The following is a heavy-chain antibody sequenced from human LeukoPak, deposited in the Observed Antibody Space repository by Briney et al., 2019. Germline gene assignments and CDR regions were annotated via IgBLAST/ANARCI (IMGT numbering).Heavy chain of an antibody. Sequence: ASVKVSCKASGSTFSRVDINWVRQAAGQGLEWMGWINPSSGKTGYSQKFQGRVTFTGNTSINTAYMELSSLRSEDTAVYYCARTTGRDGYNYVVWGQGTLVTVSS. D-gene: IGHD5-24*01. CDR2: INPSSGKT. V-gene: IGHV1-8*03. CDR3: ARTTGRDGYNYVV. CDR1: GSTFSRVD. J-gene: IGHJ4*02.